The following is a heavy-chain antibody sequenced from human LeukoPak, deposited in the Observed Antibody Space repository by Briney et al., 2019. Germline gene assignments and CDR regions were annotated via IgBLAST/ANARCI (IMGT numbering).Heavy chain of an antibody. J-gene: IGHJ4*02. CDR2: IHHARST. Sequence: SESLSLPCTVSGGSTISGDYYWGWIRQPRGKGPEWICSIHHARSTYYNLSFKSRITISVDTSNNLFSLRLRSVTAADTAVYYRARRGTRYYFDYWGQGTLVTVSS. D-gene: IGHD1-14*01. V-gene: IGHV4-39*01. CDR3: ARRGTRYYFDY. CDR1: GGSTISGDYY.